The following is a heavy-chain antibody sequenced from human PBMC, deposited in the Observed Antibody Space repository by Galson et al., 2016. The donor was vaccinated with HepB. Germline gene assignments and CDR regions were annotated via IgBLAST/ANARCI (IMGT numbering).Heavy chain of an antibody. J-gene: IGHJ4*02. CDR3: ARVGIGSSWYFDY. CDR1: GFTFDDYA. CDR2: VTWNSENI. V-gene: IGHV3-9*01. Sequence: SLRLSCAASGFTFDDYAMHWVRQVSGRGLEWVSGVTWNSENIGYADSVKGRFTISRDNANNSLYLQMNSLRAEDTAVYYCARVGIGSSWYFDYWGQGTLVTASS. D-gene: IGHD6-13*01.